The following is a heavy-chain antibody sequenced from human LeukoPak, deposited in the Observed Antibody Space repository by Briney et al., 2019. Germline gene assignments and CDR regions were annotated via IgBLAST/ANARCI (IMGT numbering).Heavy chain of an antibody. CDR3: AKDALRGKVIYDAFDI. D-gene: IGHD3-16*01. V-gene: IGHV3-23*01. CDR1: GFTFSSYA. CDR2: ISGSGGST. J-gene: IGHJ3*02. Sequence: GGSLRLSCAASGFTFSSYAMSWVRQAPGKGLEWVSAISGSGGSTYYADSAKGRFTISRDNSKNTLYLQMNSLRAEDTAVYYCAKDALRGKVIYDAFDIWGQGTMVTVSS.